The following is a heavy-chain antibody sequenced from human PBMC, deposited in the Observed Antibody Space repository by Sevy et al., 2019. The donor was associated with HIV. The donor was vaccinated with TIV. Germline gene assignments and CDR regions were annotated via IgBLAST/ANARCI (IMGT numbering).Heavy chain of an antibody. V-gene: IGHV6-1*01. CDR3: ARVNLGYSSSWYLGWFDP. Sequence: SQTLSLTCAISGDSVSSNSAAWNWIRQSPSRGLEWLGRTYYRSKWYNDYAVSVKSRITINPDTSKYQFSLQLNAVTPEDTAVYYCARVNLGYSSSWYLGWFDPWGQGTLVTVSS. CDR2: TYYRSKWYN. D-gene: IGHD6-13*01. CDR1: GDSVSSNSAA. J-gene: IGHJ5*02.